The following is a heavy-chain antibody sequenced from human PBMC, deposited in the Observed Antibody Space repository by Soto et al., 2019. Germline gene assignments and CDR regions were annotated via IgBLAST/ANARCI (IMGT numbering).Heavy chain of an antibody. Sequence: EVQLVESGGGLVQPGGSLRLSCAASGFTFSSYSMNWVRQAPGKGLEWVSYISSSSSTIYYADSVKGRFTISRDNAKNXLYLQRNSRSDEGTAVYYCAREAGTWHLPLNWFDPWGQGTLVTVSS. J-gene: IGHJ5*02. D-gene: IGHD6-19*01. CDR1: GFTFSSYS. V-gene: IGHV3-48*02. CDR3: AREAGTWHLPLNWFDP. CDR2: ISSSSSTI.